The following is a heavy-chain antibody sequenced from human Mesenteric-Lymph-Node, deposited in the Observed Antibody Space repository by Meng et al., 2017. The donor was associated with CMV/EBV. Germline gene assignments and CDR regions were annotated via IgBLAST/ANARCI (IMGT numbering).Heavy chain of an antibody. D-gene: IGHD5-18*01. CDR3: ARGGVGYSYGYFDY. V-gene: IGHV1-69*04. CDR2: IITILGIA. J-gene: IGHJ4*02. Sequence: GGNFSSYDISWVRQAPGQGLEWMGRIITILGIANYAQKFQGRVTITADKSTSTAYMELSSLRSEDTAVYYCARGGVGYSYGYFDYWGQGTLVTVSS. CDR1: GGNFSSYD.